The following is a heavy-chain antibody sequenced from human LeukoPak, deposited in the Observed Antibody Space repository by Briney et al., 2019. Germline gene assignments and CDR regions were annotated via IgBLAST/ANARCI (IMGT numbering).Heavy chain of an antibody. D-gene: IGHD1-26*01. V-gene: IGHV1-2*06. CDR3: ASGVGATIVPTFDY. J-gene: IGHJ4*02. CDR2: INPNSGGT. Sequence: ASVKVSCKASGYTFTGYYMHWVRQAPGQGLEWMGRINPNSGGTNYAQKFQGRVTMTRDTSISTAYMELSRLRSDDTAVCYCASGVGATIVPTFDYWGQGTLVTVSS. CDR1: GYTFTGYY.